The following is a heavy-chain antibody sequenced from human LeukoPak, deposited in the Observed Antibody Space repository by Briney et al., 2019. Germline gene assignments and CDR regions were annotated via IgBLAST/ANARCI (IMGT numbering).Heavy chain of an antibody. Sequence: GGSLRLSCAASGFTFSSYEMNWVRQAPGKGLEWVSYISSSGSTIYYADSVKGRFTISRDNAKNSLYLQMNSLRAEDTALYYCAKDLPPITMVRGATPDAFDIWGQGTMVTVSS. CDR3: AKDLPPITMVRGATPDAFDI. V-gene: IGHV3-48*03. D-gene: IGHD3-10*01. CDR1: GFTFSSYE. J-gene: IGHJ3*02. CDR2: ISSSGSTI.